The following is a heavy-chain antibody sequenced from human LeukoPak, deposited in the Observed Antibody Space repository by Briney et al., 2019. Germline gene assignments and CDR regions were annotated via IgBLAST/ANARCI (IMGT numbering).Heavy chain of an antibody. V-gene: IGHV1-69*01. J-gene: IGHJ3*02. D-gene: IGHD2-2*01. CDR1: GGTFSSYA. CDR2: IIPIFGTA. Sequence: ASVKVSCKASGGTFSSYAISWVRQAPGQGLEWMGGIIPIFGTANYAQKFQGRVTITADESTSTAYMELSSLRSEDTAVYYCARSPLIVVVPAAIGHAFDIWGQGTMVTVSS. CDR3: ARSPLIVVVPAAIGHAFDI.